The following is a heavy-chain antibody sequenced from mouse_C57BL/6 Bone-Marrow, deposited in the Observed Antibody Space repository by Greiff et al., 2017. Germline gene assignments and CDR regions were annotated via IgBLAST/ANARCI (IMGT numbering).Heavy chain of an antibody. V-gene: IGHV5-16*01. CDR1: GFTFSDYY. CDR2: INYDGSST. J-gene: IGHJ4*01. D-gene: IGHD1-1*01. CDR3: ARGSSWGAMDY. Sequence: EVQLVESEGGLVQPGRSMKLSCTASGFTFSDYYMAWVRQVPEKGLEWVANINYDGSSTYYLDSLKSRFIISRDNAKNILYLQMSSLKSEDTATYYCARGSSWGAMDYWGQGTSVTVSS.